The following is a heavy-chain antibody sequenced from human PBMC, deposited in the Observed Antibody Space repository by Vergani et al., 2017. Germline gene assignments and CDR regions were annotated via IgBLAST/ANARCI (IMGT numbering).Heavy chain of an antibody. V-gene: IGHV3-30-3*01. CDR1: GFTFSSYA. D-gene: IGHD2-21*01. Sequence: QVQLVESGGGVVQPGRSLRLSCAASGFTFSSYAMHWVRQAPGKGLEWVAVISYDGSNKYYADSVKGRFTISRDNSKNTLYLQMNSLRAEDTAVYYCARASTDCGGDCHNDYWGQGTLVTVSS. J-gene: IGHJ4*02. CDR3: ARASTDCGGDCHNDY. CDR2: ISYDGSNK.